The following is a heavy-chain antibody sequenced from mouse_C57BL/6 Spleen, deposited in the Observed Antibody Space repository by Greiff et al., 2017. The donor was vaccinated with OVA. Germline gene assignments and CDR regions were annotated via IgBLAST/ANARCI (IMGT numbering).Heavy chain of an antibody. CDR3: ASLYDGSSYWYFDV. V-gene: IGHV3-6*01. CDR2: ISYDGSN. J-gene: IGHJ1*03. Sequence: VQLKESGPGLVKPSQSLSLTCSVTGYSITSGYYWNWIRQFPGNKREWMGYISYDGSNNYNPSLKNRISITRDTSKNQFFLKLNSVTTEDTATYSWASLYDGSSYWYFDVWGTGTTVTVSS. CDR1: GYSITSGYY. D-gene: IGHD1-1*01.